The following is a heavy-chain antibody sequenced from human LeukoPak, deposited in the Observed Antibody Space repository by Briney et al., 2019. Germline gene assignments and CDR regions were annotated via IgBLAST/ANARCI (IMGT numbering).Heavy chain of an antibody. D-gene: IGHD6-13*01. CDR2: ISYDGSNK. CDR1: GFTFSSYG. Sequence: GGSLRLSCAASGFTFSSYGMHWVRQAPGKGLEWVAVISYDGSNKYYADSVKGRFTISRDNSKNTLYLQMNSLRAEDTAMYYCAKDLAAAGTIWGQGTLVTVSS. CDR3: AKDLAAAGTI. J-gene: IGHJ4*02. V-gene: IGHV3-30*18.